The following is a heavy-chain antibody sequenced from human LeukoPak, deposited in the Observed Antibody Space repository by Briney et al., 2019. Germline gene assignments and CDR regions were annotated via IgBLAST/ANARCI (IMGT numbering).Heavy chain of an antibody. CDR3: ARGRQYFYGSGILGWIDP. J-gene: IGHJ5*02. CDR2: LSYEGSNE. D-gene: IGHD3-10*01. CDR1: GFTFSSYA. Sequence: GRSLRLSCAASGFTFSSYAMHWVRQAPGKGLEWVAALSYEGSNECYAVSVKGRFTISRDNSKNTLYLQMNSLRAEDMAVYYCARGRQYFYGSGILGWIDPWGQGTLVTVSS. V-gene: IGHV3-30*01.